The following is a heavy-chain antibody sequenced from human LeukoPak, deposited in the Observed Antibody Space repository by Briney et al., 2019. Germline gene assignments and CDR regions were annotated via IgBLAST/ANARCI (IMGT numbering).Heavy chain of an antibody. CDR3: ARAGDYYDSSGYYHWYFDL. D-gene: IGHD3-22*01. Sequence: ASVNVSCKASGYTFTSYYMHWVRQAPGQGREWMGIINPSGGSTSYAQKFQGRVNMTRDPSTSTVYMELSSMSSEDTAVYYCARAGDYYDSSGYYHWYFDLWGRGTLVTVSS. J-gene: IGHJ2*01. V-gene: IGHV1-46*01. CDR2: INPSGGST. CDR1: GYTFTSYY.